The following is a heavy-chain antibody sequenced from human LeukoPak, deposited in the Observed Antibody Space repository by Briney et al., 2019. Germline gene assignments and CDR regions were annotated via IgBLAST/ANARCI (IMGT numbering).Heavy chain of an antibody. Sequence: GGSLRLSCAASGFTFSSYSMNWVRQAPGKGLEWVSSISSSSSYIYYADSVKGRFTISRDNAKNSLSLQMNSLRAEDTAVYYCARDAGVHSSSSFDYWGQGTLVTVSS. D-gene: IGHD6-6*01. V-gene: IGHV3-21*01. CDR1: GFTFSSYS. J-gene: IGHJ4*02. CDR2: ISSSSSYI. CDR3: ARDAGVHSSSSFDY.